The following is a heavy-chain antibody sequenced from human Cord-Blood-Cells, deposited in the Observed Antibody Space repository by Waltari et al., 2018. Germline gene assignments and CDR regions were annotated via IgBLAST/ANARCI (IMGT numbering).Heavy chain of an antibody. Sequence: QVLLVQSGAEVKKPGSSVKVSCKASGGTFSSYAITWVRQAPGQGLEWMGGIIPIFGTANYAQKFQGRVTITADESTSTAYMELSSLRSEDTAVYYCARDVDGYNYNWFDPWGQGTLVTVSS. D-gene: IGHD5-12*01. J-gene: IGHJ5*02. CDR1: GGTFSSYA. V-gene: IGHV1-69*01. CDR2: IIPIFGTA. CDR3: ARDVDGYNYNWFDP.